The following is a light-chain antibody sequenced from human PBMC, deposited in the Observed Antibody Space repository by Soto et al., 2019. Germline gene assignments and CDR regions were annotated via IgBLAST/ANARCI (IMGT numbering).Light chain of an antibody. Sequence: DIVLTQSPGTLSLSPGERATLSCRVSQSVSSYLAWYQQKPGQAPRLLIYGASSRATGIPDRFSGGGSGTDFTLTISRLEPEDFAVYYCQQYGSSSRTFGQGTKVEVK. V-gene: IGKV3-20*01. CDR2: GAS. J-gene: IGKJ1*01. CDR1: QSVSSY. CDR3: QQYGSSSRT.